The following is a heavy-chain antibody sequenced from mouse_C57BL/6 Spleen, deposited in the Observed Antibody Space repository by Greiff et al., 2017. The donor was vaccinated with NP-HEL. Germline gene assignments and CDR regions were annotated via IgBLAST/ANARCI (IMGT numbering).Heavy chain of an antibody. CDR3: ARRGYYYGSSYDYAMDY. D-gene: IGHD1-1*01. J-gene: IGHJ4*01. CDR1: GFTFSDYG. V-gene: IGHV5-17*01. CDR2: ISSGSSTI. Sequence: DVKLVESGGGLVKPGGSLKLSCAASGFTFSDYGMHWVRQAPEKGLEWVAYISSGSSTIYYADTVKGRFTISRDHAKNTLFLQMTSLRSEDTAMYYCARRGYYYGSSYDYAMDYWGQGTSVTVSS.